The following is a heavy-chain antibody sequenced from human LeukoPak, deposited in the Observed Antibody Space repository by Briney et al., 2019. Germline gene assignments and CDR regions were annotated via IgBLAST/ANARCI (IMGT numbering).Heavy chain of an antibody. CDR1: GGSISSSSYY. V-gene: IGHV4-39*07. D-gene: IGHD3-9*01. Sequence: SETLSLTCTVSGGSISSSSYYWGWIRQPPGKGLEWIGSIYYSGSSDYNPSLKSRVTISIDTSKNQFSLKLSSVTAADTAVYYCARLTGYSSESWFDPWGQGTLVTVSS. J-gene: IGHJ5*02. CDR3: ARLTGYSSESWFDP. CDR2: IYYSGSS.